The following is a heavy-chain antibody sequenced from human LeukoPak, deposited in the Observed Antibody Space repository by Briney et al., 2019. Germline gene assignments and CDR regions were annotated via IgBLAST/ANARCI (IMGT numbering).Heavy chain of an antibody. Sequence: ASVKVSCKASGYTFTGYYMHWVRQAPGQGLEWMGWINPNSGGTNYAQKFQGRVTMTRDTSISTAYMELSRLRSDDTAVYYCAREGGDCSSTSCYSWFDPWGQRTLVTVSS. CDR3: AREGGDCSSTSCYSWFDP. V-gene: IGHV1-2*02. CDR1: GYTFTGYY. CDR2: INPNSGGT. J-gene: IGHJ5*02. D-gene: IGHD2-2*02.